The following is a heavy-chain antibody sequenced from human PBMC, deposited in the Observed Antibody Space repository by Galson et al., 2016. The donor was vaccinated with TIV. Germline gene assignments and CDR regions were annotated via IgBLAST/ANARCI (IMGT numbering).Heavy chain of an antibody. J-gene: IGHJ4*02. V-gene: IGHV1-18*01. Sequence: SVKVSCQASGYIFNNFGVSWVRQAPGQGLEWMAWISVYNGNTNYAQSLQGRVTLTTATSTSTAYKELRSLRSDDTVVYYCPRDTPSLLAAAPMDDWGQGTLVTVSS. D-gene: IGHD6-25*01. CDR1: GYIFNNFG. CDR2: ISVYNGNT. CDR3: PRDTPSLLAAAPMDD.